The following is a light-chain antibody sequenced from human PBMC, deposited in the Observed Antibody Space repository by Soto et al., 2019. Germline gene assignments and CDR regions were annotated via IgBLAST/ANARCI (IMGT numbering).Light chain of an antibody. CDR3: QRFGTSPPKT. Sequence: VLTQSPDTLSLSPGERATLSCRASERVSNSYLAWYQQKFGEAPRLLLSATSKRAAGIPDRFSGSGSGTDFTLPIGRVEPEDFGVYYCQRFGTSPPKTFGQGTKLEI. J-gene: IGKJ2*01. CDR1: ERVSNSY. V-gene: IGKV3-20*01. CDR2: ATS.